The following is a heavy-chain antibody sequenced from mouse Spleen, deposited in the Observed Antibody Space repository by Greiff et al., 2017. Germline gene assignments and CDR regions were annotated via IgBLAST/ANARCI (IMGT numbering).Heavy chain of an antibody. CDR1: GYAFSSSW. J-gene: IGHJ2*01. CDR3: ARGRTGTGNY. CDR2: IYPGDGDT. Sequence: QVQLQQSGPELVKPGASVKISCKASGYAFSSSWMNWVKQRPGKGLEWIGRIYPGDGDTNYNGKFKGKATLTADKSSSTAYMQLSSLTSEDSAVYFCARGRTGTGNYWGQGTTLTVSS. V-gene: IGHV1-82*01. D-gene: IGHD4-1*01.